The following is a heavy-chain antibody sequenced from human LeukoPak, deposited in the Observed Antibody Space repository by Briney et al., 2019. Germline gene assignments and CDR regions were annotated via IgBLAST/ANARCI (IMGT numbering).Heavy chain of an antibody. CDR3: AKGLGGYSYGYVFDY. V-gene: IGHV3-48*01. D-gene: IGHD5-18*01. CDR1: GFTFSSYW. Sequence: PGGSLRLSCAASGFTFSSYWMSWVRQAPGKGLEWVSYISSSGSTIYYADSVKGRFIISRDNSKNTLYLQMNSLRAEDTAVYYCAKGLGGYSYGYVFDYWGQGTLVTVSS. CDR2: ISSSGSTI. J-gene: IGHJ4*02.